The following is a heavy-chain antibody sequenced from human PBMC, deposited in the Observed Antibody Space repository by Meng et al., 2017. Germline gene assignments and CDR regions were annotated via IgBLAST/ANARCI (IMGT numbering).Heavy chain of an antibody. CDR3: ARAIAVSGTGRFDY. Sequence: QVQLLQSGAEVTKPGASVKVSCKASGYTFTTYAIHWVRQAPGQRLEWMGWINAGNSDTKYSQKLQGRVTITRDTSASTVYMEVSSLRSEDTGVYYCARAIAVSGTGRFDYWGQGTLVTVSS. D-gene: IGHD6-19*01. CDR1: GYTFTTYA. V-gene: IGHV1-3*01. J-gene: IGHJ4*02. CDR2: INAGNSDT.